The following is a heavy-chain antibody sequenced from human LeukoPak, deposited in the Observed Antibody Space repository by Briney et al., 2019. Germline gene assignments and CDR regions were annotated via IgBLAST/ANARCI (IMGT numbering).Heavy chain of an antibody. CDR3: ARMYYDFWSGYTRHYYGMDV. J-gene: IGHJ6*02. CDR2: IYPGDSDT. V-gene: IGHV5-51*01. D-gene: IGHD3-3*01. Sequence: GESLKISCKGSGYSFTSYWIGWVRQMPGKGLEWMGIIYPGDSDTRYSPSFQGQVTISADKSISTAYLQWSSLKASDTAMYYRARMYYDFWSGYTRHYYGMDVWGQGTTVTVTS. CDR1: GYSFTSYW.